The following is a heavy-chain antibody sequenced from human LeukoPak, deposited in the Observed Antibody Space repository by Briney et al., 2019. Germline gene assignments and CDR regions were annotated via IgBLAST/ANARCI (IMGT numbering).Heavy chain of an antibody. CDR2: IRGTGGST. D-gene: IGHD2/OR15-2a*01. CDR3: AKVVAGNIDYYFDY. Sequence: GGSLRLSCEASGFTFSNYAMSWVGQAPGKGLEWVAGIRGTGGSTHYADSVKGRFTICRDNSKNTVYLQLRNLRVEHTAVYYCAKVVAGNIDYYFDYWGQGILVAVSS. J-gene: IGHJ4*02. CDR1: GFTFSNYA. V-gene: IGHV3-23*01.